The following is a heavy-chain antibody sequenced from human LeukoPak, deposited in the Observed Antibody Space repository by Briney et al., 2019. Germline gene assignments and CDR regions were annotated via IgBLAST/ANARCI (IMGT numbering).Heavy chain of an antibody. D-gene: IGHD3-22*01. CDR1: GGSISSYY. CDR3: ARDGNYYDSSGYHPLDY. CDR2: IYTSGST. Sequence: SETLSLTCTVSGGSISSYYWSWIRQPAGKGLEWIGRIYTSGSTNYNPSLKSRVTMSVDTSKNQFSLKLSSVTAADTAVYYCARDGNYYDSSGYHPLDYWGQGTLVTVSS. V-gene: IGHV4-4*07. J-gene: IGHJ4*02.